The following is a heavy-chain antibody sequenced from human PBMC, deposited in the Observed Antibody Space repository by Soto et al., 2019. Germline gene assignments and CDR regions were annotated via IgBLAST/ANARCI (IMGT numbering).Heavy chain of an antibody. Sequence: ASVKASCTASGYTFTSYAMHWVRQAPGQRLEWMGWINAGNGNTKYSQKFQGRVTITRDTSASTAYMELSSLRSEDTAVYYCARDPLVLSHYYGMDVWGQGTTVTVSS. CDR2: INAGNGNT. CDR3: ARDPLVLSHYYGMDV. CDR1: GYTFTSYA. V-gene: IGHV1-3*01. J-gene: IGHJ6*02. D-gene: IGHD1-26*01.